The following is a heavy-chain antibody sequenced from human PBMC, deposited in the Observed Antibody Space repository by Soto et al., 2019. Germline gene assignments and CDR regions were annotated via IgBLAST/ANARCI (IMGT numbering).Heavy chain of an antibody. CDR3: AKHDYGDYEDTKDAEYFQH. V-gene: IGHV3-11*01. J-gene: IGHJ1*01. CDR1: GFTFSDYY. D-gene: IGHD4-17*01. Sequence: PGGSLRLSCAASGFTFSDYYMSWIRQAPGKGLEWVSYISSNGSTIYYADSVKGRFTISRDNAKNSLYLQMNSLRAEDTAVYYCAKHDYGDYEDTKDAEYFQHWGQGTLVTVSS. CDR2: ISSNGSTI.